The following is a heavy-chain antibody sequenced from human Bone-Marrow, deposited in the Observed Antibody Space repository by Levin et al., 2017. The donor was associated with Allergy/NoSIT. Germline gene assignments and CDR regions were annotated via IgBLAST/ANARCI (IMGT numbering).Heavy chain of an antibody. J-gene: IGHJ6*02. Sequence: GGSLRLSCAASGFTFDDYAMHWVRQAPGKGLEWVSGISWNSGSIGYADSVKGRFTISRDNAKNSLYLQMNSLRAEDTALYYCAKDKGSGYYYGMDVWGQGTTVTVSS. D-gene: IGHD3-3*01. V-gene: IGHV3-9*01. CDR2: ISWNSGSI. CDR1: GFTFDDYA. CDR3: AKDKGSGYYYGMDV.